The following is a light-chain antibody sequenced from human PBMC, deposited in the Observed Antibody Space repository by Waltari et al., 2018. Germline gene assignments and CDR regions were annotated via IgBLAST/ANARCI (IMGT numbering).Light chain of an antibody. Sequence: QSALTQPASVSGSPGQSITISCAGTSSYVGAYNFFSWYQQHAGKAPKVMIYGVSNRPSGVSNRFSGSKSGNTASLTISGLQAEDEADYYCKSYTNSNTYVFGTGTKVTVL. CDR3: KSYTNSNTYV. V-gene: IGLV2-14*03. J-gene: IGLJ1*01. CDR2: GVS. CDR1: SSYVGAYNF.